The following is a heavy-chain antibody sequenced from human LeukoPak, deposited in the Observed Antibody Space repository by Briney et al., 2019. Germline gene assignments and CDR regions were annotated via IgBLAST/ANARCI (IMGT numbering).Heavy chain of an antibody. V-gene: IGHV1-69*05. D-gene: IGHD5-18*01. CDR3: ARGYVDTAMVPQDMDV. J-gene: IGHJ6*03. Sequence: GASVKVSCKASGYTFTGYYMHWVRQAPGQGLEWMGGIIPIFGTANYAQKFQGRVTITTDESTSTAYMELSSLRSEDTAVYYCARGYVDTAMVPQDMDVWGKGTTVTVSS. CDR1: GYTFTGYY. CDR2: IIPIFGTA.